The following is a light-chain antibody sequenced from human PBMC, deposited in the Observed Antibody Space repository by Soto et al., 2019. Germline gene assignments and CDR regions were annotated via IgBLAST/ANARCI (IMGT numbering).Light chain of an antibody. CDR2: SAS. CDR3: QKYTGAPWS. V-gene: IGKV1-27*01. CDR1: QGISDY. Sequence: DIQMTQSPSSLSASVGDRVTITCRASQGISDYLAWYQQKPGKVPKLLIHSASTLQSGVPSRFSGSGSWTDFTLTIISLQPEDVATYYCQKYTGAPWSCCQGTKVESK. J-gene: IGKJ1*01.